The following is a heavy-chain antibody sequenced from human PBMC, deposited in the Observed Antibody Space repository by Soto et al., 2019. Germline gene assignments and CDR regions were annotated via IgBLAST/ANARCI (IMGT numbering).Heavy chain of an antibody. V-gene: IGHV3-15*01. Sequence: EVQLVKPGGGLVKPGGSLRLSCAASGFTFSNAWMSWVRQAPGKGLEWVGRIKSKTDGGTTDYAAPVKGRFTISRDDSKNTLYLQMNSLKTEDTAVYYCTTTGRTYYYGSGSYDPFDYWGQGTLVTVSS. CDR2: IKSKTDGGTT. J-gene: IGHJ4*02. CDR3: TTTGRTYYYGSGSYDPFDY. D-gene: IGHD3-10*01. CDR1: GFTFSNAW.